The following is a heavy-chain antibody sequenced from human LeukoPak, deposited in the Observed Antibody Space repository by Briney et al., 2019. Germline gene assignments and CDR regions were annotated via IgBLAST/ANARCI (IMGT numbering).Heavy chain of an antibody. D-gene: IGHD1-1*01. CDR1: GFTFSSYG. CDR3: ATGLNWNDDSENY. Sequence: GGSLRLSCAASGFTFSSYGMHWVRQAPGKGLEWVAVIWYDGSNKYYADSVKGRFTISRDNSKNTLYLQMNSLRAEDTAVYYCATGLNWNDDSENYWGQGTLVTVSS. V-gene: IGHV3-33*01. CDR2: IWYDGSNK. J-gene: IGHJ4*02.